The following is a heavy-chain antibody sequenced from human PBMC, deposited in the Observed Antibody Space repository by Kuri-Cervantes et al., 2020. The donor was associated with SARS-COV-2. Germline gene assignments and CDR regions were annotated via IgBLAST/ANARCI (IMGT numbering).Heavy chain of an antibody. J-gene: IGHJ4*02. CDR1: GFTFRNSG. Sequence: ETLSLTCAASGFTFRNSGMTWVRQAPGKGLEWVSGISGSGGNNGRTYYADSVKGRFTMSRDDPMNTLYLQTNSLRAEDTAVYYCARGSKVLRFLEWLTWGQGTLVTVSS. V-gene: IGHV3-23*01. CDR2: ISGSGGNNGRT. D-gene: IGHD3-3*01. CDR3: ARGSKVLRFLEWLT.